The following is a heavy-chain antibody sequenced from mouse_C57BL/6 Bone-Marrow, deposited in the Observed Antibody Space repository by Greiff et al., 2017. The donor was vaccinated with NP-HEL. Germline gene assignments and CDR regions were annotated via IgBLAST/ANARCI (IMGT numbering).Heavy chain of an antibody. Sequence: EVQLVESGPGLVKPSQSLSLTCSVTGYSITSGYYWNWIRQFPGNKLEWMGYISYDGSNNYNPSLKNRISITRDTSKNQFFLKLNSVTTEDTATYYCARDGIYYDYDGFAYWGQGTLVTVSA. CDR1: GYSITSGYY. V-gene: IGHV3-6*01. CDR3: ARDGIYYDYDGFAY. J-gene: IGHJ3*01. D-gene: IGHD2-4*01. CDR2: ISYDGSN.